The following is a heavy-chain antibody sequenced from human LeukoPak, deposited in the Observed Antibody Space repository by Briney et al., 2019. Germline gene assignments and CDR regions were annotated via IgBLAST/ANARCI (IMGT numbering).Heavy chain of an antibody. CDR3: AQGDSNWVPDY. Sequence: GGSLRLSCAASGFTFSSYDMHRVRQAPGKGLEWVAFIRYDASNKYYVDSVKGRFTISRDNSKNTLFLQMSSLRAEDTAVYYCAQGDSNWVPDYWGQGTLVTVSS. D-gene: IGHD2-15*01. J-gene: IGHJ4*02. CDR2: IRYDASNK. CDR1: GFTFSSYD. V-gene: IGHV3-30*02.